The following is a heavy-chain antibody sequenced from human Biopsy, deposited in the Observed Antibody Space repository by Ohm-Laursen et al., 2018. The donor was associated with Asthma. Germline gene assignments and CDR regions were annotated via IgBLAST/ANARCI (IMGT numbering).Heavy chain of an antibody. V-gene: IGHV1-69*13. CDR3: ARCQVGYSSGRSLLLKKIYYSGMDV. Sequence: ASVKVSCKSPGGTFSNFAISWVRQAPGQGLEWLGGIMTVFGTTNYAQKFQGRVTITADESTSTAYMEVTSLRSEDTAIYYCARCQVGYSSGRSLLLKKIYYSGMDVWGQGTAVTVSS. D-gene: IGHD6-19*01. J-gene: IGHJ6*02. CDR1: GGTFSNFA. CDR2: IMTVFGTT.